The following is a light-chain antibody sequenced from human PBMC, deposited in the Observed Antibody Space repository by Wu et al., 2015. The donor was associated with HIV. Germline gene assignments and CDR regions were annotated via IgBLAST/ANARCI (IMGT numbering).Light chain of an antibody. CDR1: QDIFTY. CDR2: DAS. V-gene: IGKV1-13*02. CDR3: QQLYSFPLT. Sequence: AIQLTQSPSSLSASIGDRVNITCRASQDIFTYLAWYQQTPGKAPRVLIYDASTLQSRVSSRFSGSGSGADFTLTISGLQREDFAVYFCQQLYSFPLTFGQGSRLEI. J-gene: IGKJ5*01.